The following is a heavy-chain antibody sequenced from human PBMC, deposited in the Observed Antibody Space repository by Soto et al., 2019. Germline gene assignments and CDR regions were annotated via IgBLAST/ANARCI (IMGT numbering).Heavy chain of an antibody. CDR2: ISSNSRTM. V-gene: IGHV3-48*02. CDR1: GFTVSGYS. J-gene: IGHJ4*02. D-gene: IGHD3-3*01. CDR3: ARDLWTY. Sequence: LRLSCSASGFTVSGYSMRWVRQAPGKGLEWVSYISSNSRTMFCEDSVKGRFTISRDNAKNCLYLQMSHLRDEETGVYYCARDLWTYWGQGALGTVSS.